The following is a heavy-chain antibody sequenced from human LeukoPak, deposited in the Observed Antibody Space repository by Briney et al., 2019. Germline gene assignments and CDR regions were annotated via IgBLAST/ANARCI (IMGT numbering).Heavy chain of an antibody. Sequence: ASVKVSCKASGYTFTGYYMHWVRQAPGQGLEWMGWINPNSGGTNYAQKFQGRVTMTRDTSISTAYMELSRLRSDDTAVYYCASFGDIVVVPAALTPGDAFDIWGQGTMVTVSS. CDR1: GYTFTGYY. CDR2: INPNSGGT. J-gene: IGHJ3*02. V-gene: IGHV1-2*02. D-gene: IGHD2-2*01. CDR3: ASFGDIVVVPAALTPGDAFDI.